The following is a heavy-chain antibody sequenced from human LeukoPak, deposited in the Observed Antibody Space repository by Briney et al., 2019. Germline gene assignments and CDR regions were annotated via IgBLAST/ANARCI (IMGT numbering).Heavy chain of an antibody. CDR2: INPNSGGT. CDR3: ARIKYSSSFWFDP. D-gene: IGHD6-6*01. V-gene: IGHV1-2*02. CDR1: GGTFTGYY. J-gene: IGHJ5*02. Sequence: GASVKVSCKASGGTFTGYYMHWVRQAPGQGLEWMGWINPNSGGTNYAQKFQGRVTMTRDTSISTAYMELSRLRSDDTAVYYCARIKYSSSFWFDPWGQGTLVTVSS.